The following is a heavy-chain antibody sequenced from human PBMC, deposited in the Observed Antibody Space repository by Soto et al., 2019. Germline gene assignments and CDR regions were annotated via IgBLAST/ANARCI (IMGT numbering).Heavy chain of an antibody. D-gene: IGHD1-20*01. J-gene: IGHJ6*02. Sequence: GESLKISCKGSGYSFTSYWISWVRQMPGKGLEWMGIIYPGDSYTNYSPSFQGQVTISADKSISTAYLQWSSLKASDTAMYYCARHGWDNPPADYYYYGMDVWGQGTTVTVSS. V-gene: IGHV5-51*01. CDR2: IYPGDSYT. CDR1: GYSFTSYW. CDR3: ARHGWDNPPADYYYYGMDV.